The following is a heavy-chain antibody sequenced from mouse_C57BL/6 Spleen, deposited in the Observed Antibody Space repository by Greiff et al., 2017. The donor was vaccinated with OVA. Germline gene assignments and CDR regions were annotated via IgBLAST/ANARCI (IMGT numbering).Heavy chain of an antibody. CDR2: IYPSDSET. CDR1: GYTFTSYW. CDR3: ARGGRTGAWFGY. D-gene: IGHD4-1*01. Sequence: QVQLQQPGAELVRPGSSVKLSCKASGYTFTSYWMDWVKQRPGQGLEWIGNIYPSDSETHYNQKFKDKATLTVDKSSSTASMQLSSLTSEDSAVXYCARGGRTGAWFGYWGQGTLLTVSA. J-gene: IGHJ3*01. V-gene: IGHV1-61*01.